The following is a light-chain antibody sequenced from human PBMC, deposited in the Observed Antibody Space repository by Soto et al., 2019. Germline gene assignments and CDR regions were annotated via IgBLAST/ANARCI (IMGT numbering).Light chain of an antibody. Sequence: DIQMTQSPSSPSAFVGDRVTITCRASQNIASYLNWYQQQPGKAPRLLIYAASSLQSGVPSRFSGGGSGTDFTLTISSLQPEDFATYYCQQSYGTPTTFGQGTRLEIK. CDR2: AAS. J-gene: IGKJ5*01. CDR3: QQSYGTPTT. CDR1: QNIASY. V-gene: IGKV1-39*01.